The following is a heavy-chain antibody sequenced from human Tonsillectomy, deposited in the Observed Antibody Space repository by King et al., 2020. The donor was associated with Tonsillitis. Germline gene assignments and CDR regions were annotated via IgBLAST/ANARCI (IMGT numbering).Heavy chain of an antibody. CDR2: ISGYTGNT. D-gene: IGHD1-26*01. V-gene: IGHV1-18*01. CDR1: GYNFISYG. Sequence: VQLVQSGAEVKKPGASVKVSCKASGYNFISYGISWVRQAPGQGLEWMGWISGYTGNTRYAQNYQGRVTMTTDTSTSTVYMDLRSLKSDDTAVYYCARTSGSRGANWFDPWGQGTLVTVSS. CDR3: ARTSGSRGANWFDP. J-gene: IGHJ5*02.